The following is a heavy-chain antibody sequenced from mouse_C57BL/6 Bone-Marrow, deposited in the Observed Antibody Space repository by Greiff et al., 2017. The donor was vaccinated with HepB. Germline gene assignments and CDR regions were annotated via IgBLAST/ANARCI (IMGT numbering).Heavy chain of an antibody. Sequence: QVQLQQPGAELVKPGASVKLSCKASGYTFTSYWMHWVKQRPGQGLEWIGMIHPNSGSTNYNEKFKSKATLTVDKSSSTAYMQLSSLTSEDSAVYYCARVGITTVVATWDWYFEVWGTGTTVTVSS. D-gene: IGHD1-1*01. J-gene: IGHJ1*03. CDR2: IHPNSGST. V-gene: IGHV1-64*01. CDR1: GYTFTSYW. CDR3: ARVGITTVVATWDWYFEV.